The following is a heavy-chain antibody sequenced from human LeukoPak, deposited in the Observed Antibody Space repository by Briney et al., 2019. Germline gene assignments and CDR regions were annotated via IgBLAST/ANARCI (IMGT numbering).Heavy chain of an antibody. V-gene: IGHV4-4*07. Sequence: SETLSLTCTVSGGSISSYHWSWIRQPAGKGLEWIGRIYTSGSTNYNPSLKSRVTMSVDTSKNQFSLKLSSVTAADTAVYYCAHYYDSRGVGAFDIWGQGTMVTVSS. D-gene: IGHD3-22*01. CDR1: GGSISSYH. J-gene: IGHJ3*02. CDR3: AHYYDSRGVGAFDI. CDR2: IYTSGST.